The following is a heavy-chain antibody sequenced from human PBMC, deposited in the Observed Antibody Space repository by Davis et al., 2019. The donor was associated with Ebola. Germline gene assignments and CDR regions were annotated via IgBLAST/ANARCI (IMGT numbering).Heavy chain of an antibody. CDR1: GYTFTGYY. V-gene: IGHV1-2*02. J-gene: IGHJ6*02. CDR2: INPNSGGT. D-gene: IGHD5-18*01. CDR3: ARDPQTAMGPYYYYGMDV. Sequence: ASVTVSRKASGYTFTGYYMHWVRQAPGQGLEWMGWINPNSGGTNYAQKFQGRVTMTRDTSISTAYMELSRPRSDDTAVYYCARDPQTAMGPYYYYGMDVWGQGTTVTVSS.